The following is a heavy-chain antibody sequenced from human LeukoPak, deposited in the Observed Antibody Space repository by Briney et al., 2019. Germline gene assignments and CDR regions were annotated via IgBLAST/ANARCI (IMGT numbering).Heavy chain of an antibody. CDR3: AKDTVVPAAHFDY. D-gene: IGHD2-2*01. J-gene: IGHJ4*02. CDR1: GFTFSSYG. CDR2: ISGSGGST. Sequence: PGRSLRLSCAASGFTFSSYGMHWVRQAPGKGLEWVSAISGSGGSTYYADSVKGRFTISRDNSKNTLYLQMNSLRAEDTAVYYCAKDTVVPAAHFDYWGQGTLVTVSS. V-gene: IGHV3-23*01.